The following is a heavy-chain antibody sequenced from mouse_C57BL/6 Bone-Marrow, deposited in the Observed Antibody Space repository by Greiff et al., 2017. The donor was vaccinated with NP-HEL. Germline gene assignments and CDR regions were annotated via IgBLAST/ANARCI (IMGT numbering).Heavy chain of an antibody. V-gene: IGHV1-50*01. CDR1: GYTFTSYW. CDR2: IDPSDRYT. CDR3: AREGYYGSSYVVYAMDY. J-gene: IGHJ4*01. Sequence: QVQLQQPGAELVKPGASVKLSCKASGYTFTSYWMQWVKQRPGQGLEWIGEIDPSDRYTNYNQKFKGKATLTVDTSSSTAYMQLSSLTSEDSAVYYWAREGYYGSSYVVYAMDYWGQGTSVTVS. D-gene: IGHD1-1*01.